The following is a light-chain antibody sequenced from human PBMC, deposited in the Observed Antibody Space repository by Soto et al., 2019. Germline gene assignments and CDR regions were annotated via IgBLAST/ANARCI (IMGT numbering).Light chain of an antibody. Sequence: ENILTQSPATLSLSAGERATLSYRASQAVNGHLAWYQHKPGQAPRLLIYEGSTRATGIPARFSGSGSGTDFILTINSLEPEDSAVYYCQQRSDWPLTFGGGTKVEI. CDR1: QAVNGH. V-gene: IGKV3-11*01. CDR2: EGS. J-gene: IGKJ4*01. CDR3: QQRSDWPLT.